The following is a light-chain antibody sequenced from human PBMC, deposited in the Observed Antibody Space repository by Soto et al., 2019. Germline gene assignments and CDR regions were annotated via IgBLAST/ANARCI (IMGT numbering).Light chain of an antibody. CDR3: QQYNNWPPLRT. V-gene: IGKV3-15*01. CDR1: QSVSSN. CDR2: GAS. J-gene: IGKJ2*01. Sequence: EIVMTQSPATLSVSPGERATLSCRASQSVSSNLAWYQQKPGQAPRLLIYGASTRATGIPARFSGSGSGTEFTLTISSLQSEDFAVYCCQQYNNWPPLRTFGQGTKLEIK.